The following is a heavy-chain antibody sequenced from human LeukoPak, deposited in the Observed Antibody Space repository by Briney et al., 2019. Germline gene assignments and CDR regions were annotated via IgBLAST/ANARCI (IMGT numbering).Heavy chain of an antibody. CDR3: AKDRDWNYYFDY. D-gene: IGHD1-7*01. CDR1: GFTFSSYA. CDR2: ISGSGGSA. J-gene: IGHJ4*02. V-gene: IGHV3-23*01. Sequence: GGSLRLSCAASGFTFSSYAMSWVRQAPGKGLEWVSAISGSGGSAYYADSVKGRFTISRDNSKNTLYLQMNSLRAEDTAVYYCAKDRDWNYYFDYWGQGTLVTVSS.